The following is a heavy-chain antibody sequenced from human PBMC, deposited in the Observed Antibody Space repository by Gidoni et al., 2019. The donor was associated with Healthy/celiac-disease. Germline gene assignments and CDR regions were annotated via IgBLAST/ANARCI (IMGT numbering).Heavy chain of an antibody. V-gene: IGHV4-34*01. Sequence: QVQLQQWGAGLLKPSETLSLTCAVYGGSFSVYYWSWIRQPPGKGLEWIGEINHSGSTNYNPSLKSRVTISVDTSKNQFSLKLSSVTAADTAVYYCARGPRQAGRQYSSGYQLTRNEYFQHWGQGTLVTVSS. CDR2: INHSGST. D-gene: IGHD3-22*01. CDR3: ARGPRQAGRQYSSGYQLTRNEYFQH. CDR1: GGSFSVYY. J-gene: IGHJ1*01.